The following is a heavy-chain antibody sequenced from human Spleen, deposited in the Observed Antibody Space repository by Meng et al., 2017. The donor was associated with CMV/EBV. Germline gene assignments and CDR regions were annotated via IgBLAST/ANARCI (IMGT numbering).Heavy chain of an antibody. D-gene: IGHD5-12*01. CDR2: INSDGSST. V-gene: IGHV3-74*01. CDR3: AKDGLRRGMGDNYGMDV. J-gene: IGHJ6*02. CDR1: GFTFSNYW. Sequence: GESLKISCAASGFTFSNYWMHWVRQAPGEGLVWVSHINSDGSSTTYADSVKGRFTISRDNAKNTLYLQMNSLRAEDTAVYYCAKDGLRRGMGDNYGMDVWGQGTTVTVSS.